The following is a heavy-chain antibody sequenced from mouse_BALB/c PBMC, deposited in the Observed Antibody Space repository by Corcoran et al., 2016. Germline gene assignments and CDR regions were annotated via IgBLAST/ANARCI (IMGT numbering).Heavy chain of an antibody. J-gene: IGHJ3*01. CDR1: GFSLSSSGMN. CDR2: IWWNDDK. V-gene: IGHV8-8*01. CDR3: VRAVDYGRQGFAY. Sequence: QVTLKESGPGILHPSQTLLLACSFSGFSLSSSGMNVGWICQPSGKGLEWLAVIWWNDDKYFNPALKSRHTISKATSNNQVFLKVASVVPADTATYYCVRAVDYGRQGFAYWGQGTLVTISA. D-gene: IGHD2-4*01.